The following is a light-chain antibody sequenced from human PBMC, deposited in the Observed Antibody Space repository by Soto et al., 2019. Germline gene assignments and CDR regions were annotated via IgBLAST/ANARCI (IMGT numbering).Light chain of an antibody. J-gene: IGKJ1*01. CDR2: DAS. Sequence: DIQMTQSPSTLSASVGDRVTITCRASQSISSWLAWYQQKPGKAPKLLIYDASSLESGVPSRFSGSGSGTEFTLTISSLQPDDFATYYCQQYNSYSWTCGQGTKVDIK. CDR3: QQYNSYSWT. CDR1: QSISSW. V-gene: IGKV1-5*01.